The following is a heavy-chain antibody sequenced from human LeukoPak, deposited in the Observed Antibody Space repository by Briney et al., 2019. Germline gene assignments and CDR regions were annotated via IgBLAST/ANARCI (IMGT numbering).Heavy chain of an antibody. V-gene: IGHV3-23*01. J-gene: IGHJ4*02. CDR3: AKGSYYDSSGSFYFDY. CDR2: ISGSGDNT. CDR1: GLIFARYA. D-gene: IGHD3-22*01. Sequence: GGSLRLSCAASGLIFARYAMNWVRQAPGKGLEWVSGISGSGDNTYYADSVKGRFTISRDNSKNTLYVQVNSLGTEDTAAYYCAKGSYYDSSGSFYFDYWGQGTLVTVSS.